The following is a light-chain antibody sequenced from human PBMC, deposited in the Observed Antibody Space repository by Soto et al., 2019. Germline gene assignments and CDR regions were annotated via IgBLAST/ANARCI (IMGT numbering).Light chain of an antibody. Sequence: DIQMTQSPSTLPASVGDRVTITCRASQSISTWLAWYQQNPGKAPKFMINDASNLDSGVPSRFSGSGPGTEFTLAISSLQPDDFATYYCQQYNSYPWTFGRGTSVEIK. J-gene: IGKJ1*01. CDR3: QQYNSYPWT. CDR1: QSISTW. CDR2: DAS. V-gene: IGKV1-5*01.